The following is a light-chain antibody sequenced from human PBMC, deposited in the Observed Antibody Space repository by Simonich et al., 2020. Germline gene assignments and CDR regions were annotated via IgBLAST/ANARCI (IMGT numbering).Light chain of an antibody. CDR3: QQYYSTPYT. V-gene: IGKV4-1*01. J-gene: IGKJ2*01. Sequence: DIVMTQSPDSLAVSLGERATINYKSSQSVLYSSNTKNNLAWYQQKPGQPPKLLIYWASTRESGVPDRFSGSGSGTDFTLTISSLQAEDVAVYYCQQYYSTPYTFGQGTKLEIK. CDR2: WAS. CDR1: QSVLYSSNTKNN.